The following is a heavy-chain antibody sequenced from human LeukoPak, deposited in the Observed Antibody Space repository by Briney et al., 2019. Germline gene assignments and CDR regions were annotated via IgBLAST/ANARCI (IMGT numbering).Heavy chain of an antibody. CDR3: ARAGGAAAGTRYYYYYYGMDV. J-gene: IGHJ6*02. D-gene: IGHD6-13*01. CDR2: ISYDGSNK. CDR1: GFTFSSYA. V-gene: IGHV3-30-3*01. Sequence: PGRSLRLSCAASGFTFSSYAMHWVRQAPGKGLEWVAVISYDGSNKYYADSVKGRFTISRDNSKNTLYLQMNSLRAEDTAVYYCARAGGAAAGTRYYYYYYGMDVRGQGTTVTVSS.